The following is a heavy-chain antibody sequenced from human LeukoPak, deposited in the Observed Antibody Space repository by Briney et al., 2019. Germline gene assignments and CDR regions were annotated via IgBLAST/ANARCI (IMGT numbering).Heavy chain of an antibody. CDR1: GYTFTSYG. J-gene: IGHJ6*03. V-gene: IGHV1-18*01. CDR3: ARRFGETLPSYYYYYYYMDV. D-gene: IGHD3-10*01. CDR2: ISAYNGNT. Sequence: EASVTVSCKASGYTFTSYGISWVRQAPGQGLEWMGWISAYNGNTNYAQKLQGRVTMTTDTSTSTAYMELRSLRSDDTAVYYCARRFGETLPSYYYYYYYMDVWGKGTTVTISS.